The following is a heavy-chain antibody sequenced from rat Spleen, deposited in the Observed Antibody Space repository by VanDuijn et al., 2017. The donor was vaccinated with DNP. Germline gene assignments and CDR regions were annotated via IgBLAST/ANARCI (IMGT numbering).Heavy chain of an antibody. V-gene: IGHV5-27*01. CDR2: ISPSGSRT. J-gene: IGHJ3*01. CDR1: GFTFSDYY. D-gene: IGHD1-11*01. CDR3: ATGVYGGYEDWFAY. Sequence: EVHLVESGGGLVQPGRSLKLSCAASGFTFSDYYMAWVRQAPTKGLEWVADISPSGSRTHYRDSVKGRFTVSRDNAKSSLYLQMDSLRSEDTATYYCATGVYGGYEDWFAYWGQGTLVTVSS.